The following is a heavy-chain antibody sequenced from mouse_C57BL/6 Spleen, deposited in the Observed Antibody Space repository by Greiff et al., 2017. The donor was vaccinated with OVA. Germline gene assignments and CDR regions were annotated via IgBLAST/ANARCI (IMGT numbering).Heavy chain of an antibody. Sequence: VQLQQSGPGLVKPSQSLSLTCSVTGYSITSGYYWNWIRQFPGNKLEWMGYISYDGSNNYNPSLKNRISITRDTSKNQFFLKLNSVTTEDTATYYCAREGKYDYAWFAYWGQGTLVTVSA. J-gene: IGHJ3*01. CDR1: GYSITSGYY. D-gene: IGHD2-4*01. CDR3: AREGKYDYAWFAY. CDR2: ISYDGSN. V-gene: IGHV3-6*01.